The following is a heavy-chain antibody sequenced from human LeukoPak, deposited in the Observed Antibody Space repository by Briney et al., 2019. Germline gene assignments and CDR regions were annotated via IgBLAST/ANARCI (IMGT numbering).Heavy chain of an antibody. CDR2: INPSGGST. D-gene: IGHD3-10*01. Sequence: GASVKVSCKASGYTFTSYYMHWVRQAPGQGLEWMGIINPSGGSTSYAQKLQGRVTMTTDTSTSTAYMELRSLRSDDTAVYYCAREFGDYWGQGTLVTVSS. J-gene: IGHJ4*02. CDR1: GYTFTSYY. CDR3: AREFGDY. V-gene: IGHV1-46*01.